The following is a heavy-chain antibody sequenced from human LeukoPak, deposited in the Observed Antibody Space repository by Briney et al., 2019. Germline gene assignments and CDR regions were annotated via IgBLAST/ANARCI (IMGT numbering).Heavy chain of an antibody. CDR1: GFTFSSYA. D-gene: IGHD3-3*01. J-gene: IGHJ6*03. CDR3: AKKPYYDFWSRDYYYYMDV. Sequence: GGSLRLSCAASGFTFSSYAMSWVRQAPGKGLEWVSAISGSGGSTYYADPVKGRFTISRDNSKNTLYLQMNSLRAEDTAVYYCAKKPYYDFWSRDYYYYMDVWGKGTTVTVSS. CDR2: ISGSGGST. V-gene: IGHV3-23*01.